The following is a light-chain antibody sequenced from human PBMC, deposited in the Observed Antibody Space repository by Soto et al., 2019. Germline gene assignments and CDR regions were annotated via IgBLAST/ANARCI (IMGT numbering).Light chain of an antibody. Sequence: EIVLTQSPGTLSLSPGERATLSCRASQSVSSSYLAWYQQKPGQAPRLLIYGASSRATGIPDRFSGSGSGTDFTLTISRLEPEDFAVYYCQQSGSPITFGQGTRLEIK. CDR1: QSVSSSY. V-gene: IGKV3-20*01. CDR3: QQSGSPIT. J-gene: IGKJ5*01. CDR2: GAS.